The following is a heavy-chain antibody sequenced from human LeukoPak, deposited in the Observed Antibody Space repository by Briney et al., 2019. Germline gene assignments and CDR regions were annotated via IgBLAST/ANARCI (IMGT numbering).Heavy chain of an antibody. CDR2: ISSSSSTI. CDR1: GFTFSSYS. V-gene: IGHV3-48*01. J-gene: IGHJ6*02. D-gene: IGHD1-26*01. Sequence: GGSLRLSCAASGFTFSSYSMNWVRQAPGKGLEWVSCISSSSSTIYYADSVKGRFTISRDNAKNSLYLQMNSLRAEDTAVYYCARGGSPIRGYYYYYGMDVWGQGPRSPSP. CDR3: ARGGSPIRGYYYYYGMDV.